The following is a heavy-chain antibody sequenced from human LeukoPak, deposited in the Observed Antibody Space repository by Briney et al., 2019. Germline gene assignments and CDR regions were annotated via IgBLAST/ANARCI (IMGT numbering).Heavy chain of an antibody. D-gene: IGHD3-10*01. CDR1: GGSISSYY. Sequence: SETLSLTCTVSGGSISSYYWSRIRQPPGKGLEWIGYIYYSGYTNYNPSLKSRVTISVDTSKNQFSLKLSSVTAADTAVYYCARTTMVRGTYYMDVWGKGTTVTISS. CDR3: ARTTMVRGTYYMDV. V-gene: IGHV4-59*01. J-gene: IGHJ6*03. CDR2: IYYSGYT.